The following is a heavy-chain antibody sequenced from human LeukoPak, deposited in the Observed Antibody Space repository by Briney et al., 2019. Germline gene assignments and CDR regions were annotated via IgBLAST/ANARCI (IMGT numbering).Heavy chain of an antibody. Sequence: GGSLRLSCAASGFTVSSNYMSWVRQAPGKGLEWVSVIYSGGSTYYADSVKGRFTISRDNSKNTLYLQMNSLRAEDTAVYYCARARGSGWLDFDCWGQGTLVTVSS. J-gene: IGHJ4*02. V-gene: IGHV3-53*05. CDR3: ARARGSGWLDFDC. D-gene: IGHD6-19*01. CDR2: IYSGGST. CDR1: GFTVSSNY.